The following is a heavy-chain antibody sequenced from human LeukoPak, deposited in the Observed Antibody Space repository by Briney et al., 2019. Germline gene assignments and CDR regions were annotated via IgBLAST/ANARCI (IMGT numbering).Heavy chain of an antibody. J-gene: IGHJ4*02. V-gene: IGHV3-23*01. CDR1: GFTFSSHA. D-gene: IGHD4-17*01. CDR3: AKHYYGDYSGINY. Sequence: GGSLRLSCAASGFTFSSHAMSWVRQAPGKGLEWVSAISGGGGSTYYADSVKGRFTISRDNSKNTLYLQMNSLRAEDTAVYYCAKHYYGDYSGINYWGQGTLVTVSS. CDR2: ISGGGGST.